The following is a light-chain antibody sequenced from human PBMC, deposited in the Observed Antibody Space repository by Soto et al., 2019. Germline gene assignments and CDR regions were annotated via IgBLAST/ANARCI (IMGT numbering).Light chain of an antibody. Sequence: DIQMTQSPSTLSASVGDRVTITCRASQSISSWLAWYQQKPGKAPKLLIYDASSLESGVPSRFSGSGSGTDFTLTISSLQPDDFETYYCQPWYTFGQGTKLEIK. CDR2: DAS. J-gene: IGKJ2*01. CDR1: QSISSW. V-gene: IGKV1-5*01. CDR3: QPWYT.